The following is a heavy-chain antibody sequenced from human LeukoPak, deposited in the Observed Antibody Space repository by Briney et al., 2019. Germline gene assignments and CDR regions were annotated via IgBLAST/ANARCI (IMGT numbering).Heavy chain of an antibody. V-gene: IGHV1-46*01. D-gene: IGHD3-22*01. CDR1: GFTFRSYG. CDR3: ARENYYYDSSGYSIDY. CDR2: INPSGGST. Sequence: GGSLRLSCAASGFTFRSYGMHWVRQAPGQGLEWMGIINPSGGSTSYAQKFQGRVTMTRDMSTSTVYMELSSLRSEDTAVYYCARENYYYDSSGYSIDYWGQGTLVTVSS. J-gene: IGHJ4*02.